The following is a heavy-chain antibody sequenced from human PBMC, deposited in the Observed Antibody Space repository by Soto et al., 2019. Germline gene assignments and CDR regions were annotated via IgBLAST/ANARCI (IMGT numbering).Heavy chain of an antibody. V-gene: IGHV5-51*01. Sequence: GESLKIFCRGSGYDFNTNWFGWVRQLPGKGLEGGGIMYPCDSDTRYNTSLQGHVTLLADVTVSTAFLQWRSLKTSDTGMYFCARLPRDCNKTSCYYADHWGHGTQVTVSS. CDR3: ARLPRDCNKTSCYYADH. J-gene: IGHJ4*01. D-gene: IGHD2-2*01. CDR2: MYPCDSDT. CDR1: GYDFNTNW.